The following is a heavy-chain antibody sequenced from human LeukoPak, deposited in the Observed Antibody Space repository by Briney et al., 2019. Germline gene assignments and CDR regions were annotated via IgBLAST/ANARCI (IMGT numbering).Heavy chain of an antibody. CDR3: AREDSVVAANY. CDR1: GFTVSSNY. Sequence: GGSLRLSCAASGFTVSSNYMSWVRQAPGKGLEWVSVIYSGGSTYYADSVKGRFTISRDNSKNTLYLQMNSLRAEDTAVYYCAREDSVVAANYWGQGTLVTVSS. V-gene: IGHV3-66*01. D-gene: IGHD2-15*01. CDR2: IYSGGST. J-gene: IGHJ4*02.